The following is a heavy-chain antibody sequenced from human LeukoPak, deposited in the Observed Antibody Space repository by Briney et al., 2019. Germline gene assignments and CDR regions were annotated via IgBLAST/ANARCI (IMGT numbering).Heavy chain of an antibody. J-gene: IGHJ4*02. V-gene: IGHV1-46*01. CDR3: ARGATVTLWYFDY. Sequence: GASVKVSCKASGYTFTSYYMHWVRQAPGQGLEWMGIINTSGGSTTYAQKYQGRVTMTRDTSTSTVYMELSSLRSEDTAVYYCARGATVTLWYFDYWGQGTLVTVSS. D-gene: IGHD4-17*01. CDR2: INTSGGST. CDR1: GYTFTSYY.